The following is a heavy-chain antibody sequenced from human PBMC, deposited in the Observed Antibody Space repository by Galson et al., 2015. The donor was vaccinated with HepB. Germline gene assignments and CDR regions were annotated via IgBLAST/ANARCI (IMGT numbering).Heavy chain of an antibody. CDR2: INPSGGST. CDR1: GYTFTSYY. D-gene: IGHD3-22*01. CDR3: ARAVVDYYFDY. J-gene: IGHJ4*02. Sequence: SVKVSCKASGYTFTSYYMHWVRQAPGQGLEWMGLINPSGGSTSYAQKFQGRVTMTRDTSTSTVYMELSSLRSEDTAVYYCARAVVDYYFDYWGQGTLVTVSS. V-gene: IGHV1-46*01.